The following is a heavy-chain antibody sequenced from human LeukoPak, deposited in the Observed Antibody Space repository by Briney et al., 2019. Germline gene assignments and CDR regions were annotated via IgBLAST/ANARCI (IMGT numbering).Heavy chain of an antibody. D-gene: IGHD2-8*01. J-gene: IGHJ3*01. CDR3: ARVQGHPPNGLDV. V-gene: IGHV3-74*01. CDR2: INSDASST. Sequence: GGSLRLSCTASEFTFSSYWMHWVRQPPGKGLVWVSRINSDASSTSYADSVKGRFTISRDNAKNTLYLQMNSLRAEDTAVYYCARVQGHPPNGLDVWGQGTMVTVSS. CDR1: EFTFSSYW.